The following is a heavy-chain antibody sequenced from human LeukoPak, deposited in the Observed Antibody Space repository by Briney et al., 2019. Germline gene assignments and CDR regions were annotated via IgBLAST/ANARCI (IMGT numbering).Heavy chain of an antibody. CDR3: AREGAVGGDI. D-gene: IGHD6-19*01. V-gene: IGHV1-2*02. Sequence: ASVKVSCKASGYIFTGNYINWVRQAPGQGFEVIGWINPASGGTHYQARVTMTTDTSISTAYMQLSRLTSDDTAVYYCAREGAVGGDIWGQGTLVTVSS. J-gene: IGHJ4*02. CDR1: GYIFTGNY. CDR2: INPASGGT.